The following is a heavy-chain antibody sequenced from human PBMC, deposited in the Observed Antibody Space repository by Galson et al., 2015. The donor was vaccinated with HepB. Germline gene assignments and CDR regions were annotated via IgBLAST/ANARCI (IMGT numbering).Heavy chain of an antibody. J-gene: IGHJ1*01. CDR2: ISGSSTNK. CDR1: GFTFSSDA. CDR3: GSGPTRYTGWYRGLYKFFQH. D-gene: IGHD6-19*01. V-gene: IGHV3-23*01. Sequence: SLRLSCAASGFTFSSDAMSWVRQAPGKGLEWVSSISGSSTNKYYADSVKGRFTISRDNSKDRLYLQMDSLRPEDTAVYYCGSGPTRYTGWYRGLYKFFQHWGQGTLVTVSS.